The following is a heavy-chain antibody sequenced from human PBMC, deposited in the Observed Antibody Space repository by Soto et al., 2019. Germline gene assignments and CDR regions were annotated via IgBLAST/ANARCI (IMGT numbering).Heavy chain of an antibody. J-gene: IGHJ4*02. CDR3: AKDLSSSWYPQY. Sequence: EVQLLESGGGLVQPGGSLRLSCAASGFTFSSYAMTWVRRAPGKGLEWVSAISGSGNTTYYADSVKGRITISRDSSKNTLYLQMNSLRAEDTAVYFCAKDLSSSWYPQYWGQGTLVTVSS. V-gene: IGHV3-23*01. CDR2: ISGSGNTT. D-gene: IGHD6-13*01. CDR1: GFTFSSYA.